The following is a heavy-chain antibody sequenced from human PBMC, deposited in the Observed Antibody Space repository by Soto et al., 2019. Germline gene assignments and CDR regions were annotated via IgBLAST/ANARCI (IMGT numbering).Heavy chain of an antibody. V-gene: IGHV4-31*03. D-gene: IGHD3-22*01. CDR2: IYYSGST. CDR1: GGSISSGGYY. CDR3: ARETYYYDSSGYYVPDY. J-gene: IGHJ3*01. Sequence: QVQLQESGPGLVKPSQTLSLTCTVSGGSISSGGYYWSWIRQHPGKGLEWIGYIYYSGSTYYKPSLKSRVTISVDTSKIQLSLKLSSVTAADTAVYYCARETYYYDSSGYYVPDYWGQGTMVTVSS.